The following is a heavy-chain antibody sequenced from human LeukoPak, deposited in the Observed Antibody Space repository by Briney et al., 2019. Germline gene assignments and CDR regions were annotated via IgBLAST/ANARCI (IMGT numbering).Heavy chain of an antibody. Sequence: PGRSLRLSCAASGFTFSSYAMHWVRQAPGKGLEWVAVISYDGSNKYYADSVKGRFTISRDNSKNTLYLQMNSLRAEDTAVYYCAKVYYDFWSGYPTFSGGFFAFDIWGQGTMVTVSS. CDR1: GFTFSSYA. D-gene: IGHD3-3*01. CDR3: AKVYYDFWSGYPTFSGGFFAFDI. V-gene: IGHV3-30*04. J-gene: IGHJ3*02. CDR2: ISYDGSNK.